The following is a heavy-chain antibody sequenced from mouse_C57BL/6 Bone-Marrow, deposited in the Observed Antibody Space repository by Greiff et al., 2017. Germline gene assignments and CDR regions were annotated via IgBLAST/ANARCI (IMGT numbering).Heavy chain of an antibody. J-gene: IGHJ1*03. D-gene: IGHD2-1*01. V-gene: IGHV5-6*01. CDR1: GFTFSSYG. Sequence: DVQLQESGGDLVKPGGSLKLSCAASGFTFSSYGMSWVRQTPDKRLEWVATISSGGSYTYYPDSVKGRFTISRDNAKNTLYLQMSSLKSEDTAMYYCAREANLLWYWYFDVWGTGTTVTVSS. CDR2: ISSGGSYT. CDR3: AREANLLWYWYFDV.